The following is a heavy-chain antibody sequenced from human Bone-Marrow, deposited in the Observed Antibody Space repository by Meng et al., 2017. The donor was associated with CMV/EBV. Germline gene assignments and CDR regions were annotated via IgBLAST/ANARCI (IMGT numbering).Heavy chain of an antibody. V-gene: IGHV4-59*01. J-gene: IGHJ6*02. D-gene: IGHD2-15*01. Sequence: ESLKISCTVSGGSISSYYWSWIRQPPGKGLEWIGYIYYSGSTNYNPSLKSRVTISVDTSKNQFSLKLSSVTAADTAVYYCARLGYSGGYYYYGMDVWGQGTTVTGSS. CDR1: GGSISSYY. CDR2: IYYSGST. CDR3: ARLGYSGGYYYYGMDV.